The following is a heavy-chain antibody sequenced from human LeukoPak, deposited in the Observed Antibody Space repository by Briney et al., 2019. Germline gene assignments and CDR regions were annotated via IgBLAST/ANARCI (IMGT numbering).Heavy chain of an antibody. CDR1: GGSISSSSYY. Sequence: SETLSLTCTVSGGSISSSSYYWGWLRQPPGKGLEWIGSIYYSGSTNYNPSLKSRVTISVDTSKNQFSLKLSSVTAADTAVYYCARDRSGYDNYYYYYYMDVWGKGTTVTISS. CDR3: ARDRSGYDNYYYYYYMDV. D-gene: IGHD5-12*01. V-gene: IGHV4-39*07. CDR2: IYYSGST. J-gene: IGHJ6*03.